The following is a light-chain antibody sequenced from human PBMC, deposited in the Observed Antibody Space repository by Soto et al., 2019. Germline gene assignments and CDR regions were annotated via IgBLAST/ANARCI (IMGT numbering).Light chain of an antibody. Sequence: EIVMTQSPATLSVSPGERATLSCRASQSVNSNLAWYQQKPGQAPRLLISVASSRATGIPDRFSGSGSGTDFTLTISRLEPEDFALYYCQQYGHSPITFGQGTRLEI. CDR2: VAS. J-gene: IGKJ5*01. CDR1: QSVNSN. CDR3: QQYGHSPIT. V-gene: IGKV3-20*01.